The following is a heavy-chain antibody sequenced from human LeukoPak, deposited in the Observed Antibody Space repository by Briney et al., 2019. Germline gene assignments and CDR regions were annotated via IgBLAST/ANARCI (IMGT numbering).Heavy chain of an antibody. Sequence: PSETLSLTCAVYGGSFSGYYWSWIRQPPGKGLEWIGYIYYSGSTNYKASLESRVTISLDTSKNQFSLQLTSVTAADTAVYYCARFGGAAFYFDNWSQGSLVTVSS. CDR1: GGSFSGYY. V-gene: IGHV4-59*12. CDR3: ARFGGAAFYFDN. J-gene: IGHJ4*02. CDR2: IYYSGST. D-gene: IGHD3-10*01.